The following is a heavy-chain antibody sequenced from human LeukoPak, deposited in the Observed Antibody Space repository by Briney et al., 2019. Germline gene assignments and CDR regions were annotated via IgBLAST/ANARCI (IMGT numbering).Heavy chain of an antibody. J-gene: IGHJ6*03. CDR1: GYTLTELS. CDR3: ATTGYSGYDEKADQYYYYYMDV. D-gene: IGHD5-12*01. V-gene: IGHV1-24*01. CDR2: FVLEDGET. Sequence: GASVKVSCTVSGYTLTELSMHWVRQAPGKGLEWMGGFVLEDGETIYAQKFQGRVTMTEDTSTDTAYMELSSLRSEDTAVYYCATTGYSGYDEKADQYYYYYMDVWGKGTTVTISS.